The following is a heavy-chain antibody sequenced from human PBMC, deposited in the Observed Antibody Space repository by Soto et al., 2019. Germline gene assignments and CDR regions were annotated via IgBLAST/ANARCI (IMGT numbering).Heavy chain of an antibody. Sequence: GGSLRLSCAASGFTFSSYGMHWVRQAPGKGLEWVAVIWYDGSNKYYADSVKGRFTISRDNSKNTLYLQMNSLRAEDTAVYYCARDLPYYYDSSGYLDAFDIWGQGTMVTVSS. V-gene: IGHV3-33*01. CDR2: IWYDGSNK. CDR3: ARDLPYYYDSSGYLDAFDI. CDR1: GFTFSSYG. J-gene: IGHJ3*02. D-gene: IGHD3-22*01.